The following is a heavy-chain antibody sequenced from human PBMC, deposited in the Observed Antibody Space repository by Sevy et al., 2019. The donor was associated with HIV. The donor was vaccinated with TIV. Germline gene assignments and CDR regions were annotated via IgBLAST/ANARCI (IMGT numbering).Heavy chain of an antibody. CDR3: AGENVWGRGYS. Sequence: GSLRLTCTVSGGSITSLYWGWIRRPPGKGLEWIANSYYNGNTNYNPSLKSRVTISLDTSKNQFSLRLSSVTAADTAIYYCAGENVWGRGYSWGQGTLVTVSS. D-gene: IGHD1-26*01. V-gene: IGHV4-59*08. J-gene: IGHJ4*02. CDR2: SYYNGNT. CDR1: GGSITSLY.